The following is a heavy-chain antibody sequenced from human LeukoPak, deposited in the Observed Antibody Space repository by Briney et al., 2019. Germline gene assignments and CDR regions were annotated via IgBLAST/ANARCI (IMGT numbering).Heavy chain of an antibody. D-gene: IGHD3-22*01. Sequence: GESLKISCKGSGYSFTSYWIGWVRQMPGKGLEGMGGIYPGDSDTRSSPSSQGQVTISADKSISTAYLQWSSLKASDTAMYYCARHSYYDSRGYYFVHAPKTPFDYWGQGTLVTVSS. CDR2: IYPGDSDT. V-gene: IGHV5-51*01. J-gene: IGHJ4*02. CDR1: GYSFTSYW. CDR3: ARHSYYDSRGYYFVHAPKTPFDY.